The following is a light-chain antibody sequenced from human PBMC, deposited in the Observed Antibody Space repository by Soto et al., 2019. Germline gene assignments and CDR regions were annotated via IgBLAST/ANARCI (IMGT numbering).Light chain of an antibody. CDR2: VNSGGSH. Sequence: QSVLTQSPSASASLGASVRLTSTLSSGHGSYDIAWHQQQPDKGPRFLMTVNSGGSHNKGDGIPDRFSGSSSGAERYLTISSLQSEDEADYYCQTWGTGYVVFGGGTKVTVL. V-gene: IGLV4-69*01. CDR1: SGHGSYD. J-gene: IGLJ2*01. CDR3: QTWGTGYVV.